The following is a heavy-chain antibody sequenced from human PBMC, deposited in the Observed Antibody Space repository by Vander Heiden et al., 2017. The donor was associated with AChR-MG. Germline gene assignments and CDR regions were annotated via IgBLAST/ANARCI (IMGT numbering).Heavy chain of an antibody. J-gene: IGHJ6*03. Sequence: QVQLVQSGAEVKKPGSSVKVSCKASGGTFSSYAISWVRQAPGQGLEWMGGIIPIFGTANYAQKFQGRVTITADESTSTAYMELRSLRSEDTAVYYCARDRFVADSSDPSGYYMDVWGKGTTVTVSS. V-gene: IGHV1-69*01. CDR2: IIPIFGTA. D-gene: IGHD6-25*01. CDR1: GGTFSSYA. CDR3: ARDRFVADSSDPSGYYMDV.